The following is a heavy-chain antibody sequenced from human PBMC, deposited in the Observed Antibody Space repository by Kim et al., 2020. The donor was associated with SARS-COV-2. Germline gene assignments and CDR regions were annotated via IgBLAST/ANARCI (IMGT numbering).Heavy chain of an antibody. CDR2: ISSSSSYI. D-gene: IGHD3-22*01. CDR1: GFTFSSYS. Sequence: GGSLRLSCAASGFTFSSYSMNWVRQAPGKGLEWVSSISSSSSYIYYADSVKGRFTISRDNAKNSLYLQMNSLRAEDTAVYYCARTLQYYYDSSGYYYGGDDAFDIWGQGTMVTVSS. CDR3: ARTLQYYYDSSGYYYGGDDAFDI. J-gene: IGHJ3*02. V-gene: IGHV3-21*01.